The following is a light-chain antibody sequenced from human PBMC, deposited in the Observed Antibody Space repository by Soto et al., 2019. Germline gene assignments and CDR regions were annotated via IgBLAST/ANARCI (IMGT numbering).Light chain of an antibody. CDR2: DVN. J-gene: IGLJ2*01. Sequence: QSALTQPASVSGSPGQSITISCTGTSSDVGGYNYVSWYQQHPGKAPKLIIYDVNHRPSGVSNRFSGSKSGNTASLNISVLQAEDEADYYCSSYTSSSILVFGGGTKVTVL. V-gene: IGLV2-14*03. CDR3: SSYTSSSILV. CDR1: SSDVGGYNY.